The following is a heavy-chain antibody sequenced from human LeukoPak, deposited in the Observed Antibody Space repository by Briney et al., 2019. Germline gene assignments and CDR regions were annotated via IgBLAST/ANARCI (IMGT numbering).Heavy chain of an antibody. D-gene: IGHD6-13*01. V-gene: IGHV3-23*01. Sequence: PGGSLRLSCAASGFTFSSYAMSWVRQAPGKGLEWVSAISGSGGSTYYADSVKGRFTISRDNSKNTLYLQMNSLRAEDTAVYYCARARGIAAAGTLYYYYYGMDVWGQGTTVTVSS. CDR2: ISGSGGST. J-gene: IGHJ6*02. CDR1: GFTFSSYA. CDR3: ARARGIAAAGTLYYYYYGMDV.